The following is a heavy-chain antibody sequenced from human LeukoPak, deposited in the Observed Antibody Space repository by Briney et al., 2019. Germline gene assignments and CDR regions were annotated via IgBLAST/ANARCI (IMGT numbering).Heavy chain of an antibody. CDR1: GGTFRSGS. CDR3: ARASDLVTTWDYFDS. D-gene: IGHD4-17*01. J-gene: IGHJ4*02. V-gene: IGHV1-69*02. CDR2: IVPMPDIT. Sequence: ASVKVSCKASGGTFRSGSINWVRQAPGQGLEWMGRIVPMPDITTYSQTFQGRVTITADKSTSTAYMELSSLTSVDTAVYYCARASDLVTTWDYFDSWGQGSLVIVSS.